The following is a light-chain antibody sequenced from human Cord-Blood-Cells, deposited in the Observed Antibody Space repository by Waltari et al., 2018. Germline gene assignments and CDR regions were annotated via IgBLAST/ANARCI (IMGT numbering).Light chain of an antibody. CDR3: SSYASSSTWV. CDR2: EVS. V-gene: IGLV2-14*01. CDR1: SSDVGGYNY. J-gene: IGLJ3*02. Sequence: GTSSDVGGYNYVSWYQQHPGKAPKLMIYEVSNRTSGVSKRFIGSKSGNTASLTISGLQAEDGADYYCSSYASSSTWVFGGGTKLTVL.